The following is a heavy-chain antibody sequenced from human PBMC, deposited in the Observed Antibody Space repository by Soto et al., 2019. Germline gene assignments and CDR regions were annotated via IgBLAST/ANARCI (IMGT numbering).Heavy chain of an antibody. Sequence: EVQLVESGGGLVKPGGSLRLSCAASGFTFSSYSMNWVRQAPGKGLEWVSSISSTSSYIYYADSVKGRFTISRDNAKNSLYLQMNSLGAEDTAVYYCVSKGADFWTRDFDYWGQGTLVTVSS. V-gene: IGHV3-21*01. CDR2: ISSTSSYI. D-gene: IGHD3-3*01. CDR1: GFTFSSYS. J-gene: IGHJ4*02. CDR3: VSKGADFWTRDFDY.